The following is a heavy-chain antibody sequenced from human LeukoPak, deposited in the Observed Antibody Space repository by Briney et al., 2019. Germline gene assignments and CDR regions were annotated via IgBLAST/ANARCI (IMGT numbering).Heavy chain of an antibody. V-gene: IGHV4-30-4*01. CDR1: GGSISSGDYY. CDR3: ARGGLWCSSTSCYAGGGMDV. Sequence: PSETLSLTCTVSGGSISSGDYYWRWLRQPPGKGLEWIGYIYYSGSTYYNPSLKSRVTISVDTSKNQFSLKLSSVTAADTAVYYCARGGLWCSSTSCYAGGGMDVRGQGTTVTVSS. J-gene: IGHJ6*02. D-gene: IGHD2-2*01. CDR2: IYYSGST.